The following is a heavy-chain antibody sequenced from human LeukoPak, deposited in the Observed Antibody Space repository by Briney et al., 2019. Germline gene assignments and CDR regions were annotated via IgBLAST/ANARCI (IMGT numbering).Heavy chain of an antibody. CDR1: GGSISSGSYY. V-gene: IGHV4-61*02. Sequence: SQTLSLTCTVSGGSISSGSYYWSWLRQPAGTGLEWIGRIYTSGSTNYNPSLKSRVTISVDTSKNQFSLKLISVTAADTAVYYCARGYCSSTSCYNYYYGMDVWGQGTTVTVSS. D-gene: IGHD2-2*02. CDR3: ARGYCSSTSCYNYYYGMDV. J-gene: IGHJ6*02. CDR2: IYTSGST.